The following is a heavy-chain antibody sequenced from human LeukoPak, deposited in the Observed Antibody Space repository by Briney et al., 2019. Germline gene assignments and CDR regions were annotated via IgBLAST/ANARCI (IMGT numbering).Heavy chain of an antibody. J-gene: IGHJ6*02. CDR1: GYTFTSYD. D-gene: IGHD1-26*01. V-gene: IGHV1-8*01. CDR2: MNPNSGNT. Sequence: ASVKVSCKASGYTFTSYDINWVRQAPGQGLEWMGWMNPNSGNTGYAQKFQGRVTMTRNTSISTAYMELSSLRSEDTAVYYCARQRGLIVGATIYYYYGMDVWGQGTTVTVSS. CDR3: ARQRGLIVGATIYYYYGMDV.